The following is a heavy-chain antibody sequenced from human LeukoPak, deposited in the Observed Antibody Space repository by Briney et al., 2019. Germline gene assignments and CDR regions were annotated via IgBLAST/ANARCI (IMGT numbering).Heavy chain of an antibody. CDR1: GFTFSNYG. D-gene: IGHD3-16*01. CDR2: ISFDGSQK. Sequence: GGSLRLSCAASGFTFSNYGMHWVRQAPGKGLEWVALISFDGSQKYYADSVKGRFTISRDNSKSTVYLQMNSLRAEDTAVYYCAKDDDYVWGSYNFDYWGQGTLVTVSS. J-gene: IGHJ4*02. V-gene: IGHV3-30*02. CDR3: AKDDDYVWGSYNFDY.